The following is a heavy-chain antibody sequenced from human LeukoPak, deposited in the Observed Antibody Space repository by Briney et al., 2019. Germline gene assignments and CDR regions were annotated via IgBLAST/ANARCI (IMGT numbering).Heavy chain of an antibody. D-gene: IGHD6-13*01. Sequence: GGFLRLSCAASGFTFSDYYMSWIRQAPGKGLEWVSSISSSSSYIYYADSVKGRFTISRDNSKNTLYLQMNSLRAEDTAVYYCAKDMEQQLASRPEYWGQGTLVTVSS. CDR1: GFTFSDYY. V-gene: IGHV3-11*06. CDR2: ISSSSSYI. CDR3: AKDMEQQLASRPEY. J-gene: IGHJ4*02.